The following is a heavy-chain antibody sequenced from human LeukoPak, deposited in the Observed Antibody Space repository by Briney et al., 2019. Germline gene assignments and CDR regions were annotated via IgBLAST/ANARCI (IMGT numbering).Heavy chain of an antibody. D-gene: IGHD6-6*01. V-gene: IGHV1-24*01. Sequence: ASVKVSCKVSGYTLTELSMHWVRQAPGKGLEWMGGFDPEDGETIYAQKFQGGVTMTEDTSTDTAYMELSSLRSEDTAVYYCATGWGGSSSSYYYYGMDVWGQGTTVTVSS. CDR1: GYTLTELS. CDR2: FDPEDGET. CDR3: ATGWGGSSSSYYYYGMDV. J-gene: IGHJ6*02.